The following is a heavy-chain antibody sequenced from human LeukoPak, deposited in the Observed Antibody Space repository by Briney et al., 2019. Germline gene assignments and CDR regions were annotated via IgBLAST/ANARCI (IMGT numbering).Heavy chain of an antibody. J-gene: IGHJ3*02. Sequence: GGSLRLSCAASGFTFSSYAMSWVRQAPGKGLEWVSAISGSGGSTYYADSVKGRFTISRGNSKNTLYLQMNSLRAEDTAVYYCARRLTGSDAFDIWGQGTMVTVSS. D-gene: IGHD7-27*01. CDR3: ARRLTGSDAFDI. V-gene: IGHV3-23*01. CDR2: ISGSGGST. CDR1: GFTFSSYA.